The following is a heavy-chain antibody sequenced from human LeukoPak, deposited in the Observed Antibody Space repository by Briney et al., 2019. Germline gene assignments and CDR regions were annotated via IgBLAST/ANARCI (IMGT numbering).Heavy chain of an antibody. D-gene: IGHD1-26*01. CDR2: INHSGST. Sequence: PSETLSLTCAVYGGSFSGYYWSWIRQAPGKGLEWIGEINHSGSTNYNPSLKSRVTISVDTSKNQFSLKLSSVTAADTAVYYCARGRLLSSPWGQGTLVTVSS. J-gene: IGHJ4*02. CDR3: ARGRLLSSP. V-gene: IGHV4-34*01. CDR1: GGSFSGYY.